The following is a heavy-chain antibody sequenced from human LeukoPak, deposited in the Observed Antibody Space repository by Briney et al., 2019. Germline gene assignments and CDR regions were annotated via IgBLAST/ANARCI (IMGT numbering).Heavy chain of an antibody. J-gene: IGHJ2*01. CDR2: ISYDGSNK. V-gene: IGHV3-30-3*01. CDR1: GFTFSSYA. Sequence: HPGGSLRLSCAASGFTFSSYAMHWVRQAPGKGLEWVAVISYDGSNKYYADSVKGRFTISRDNSKNTLYLQMNSLRAEDTAVYYCARDPARDAAGIWNWYFDLWGRGTLVTVSS. D-gene: IGHD6-13*01. CDR3: ARDPARDAAGIWNWYFDL.